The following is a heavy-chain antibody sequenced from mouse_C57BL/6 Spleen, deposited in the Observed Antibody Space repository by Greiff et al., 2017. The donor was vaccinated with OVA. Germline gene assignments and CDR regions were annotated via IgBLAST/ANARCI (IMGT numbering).Heavy chain of an antibody. J-gene: IGHJ2*01. Sequence: VQLQQSGPELVKPGASVKMSCKASGYTFTDYNMHWVKQSHGKSLEWIGYINPNNGGTSYNQKFKGKATLTVNKSSSTAYMELRSLTSEDSAVYYCATPIGYGSSYDWGQGTTLTVSS. CDR1: GYTFTDYN. CDR2: INPNNGGT. V-gene: IGHV1-22*01. D-gene: IGHD1-1*01. CDR3: ATPIGYGSSYD.